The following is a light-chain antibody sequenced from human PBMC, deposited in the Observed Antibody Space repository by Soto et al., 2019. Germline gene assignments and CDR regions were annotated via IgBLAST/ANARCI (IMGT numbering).Light chain of an antibody. CDR2: DVS. J-gene: IGLJ1*01. CDR3: SSYTSSSTLYV. CDR1: SSDVGGYNY. Sequence: QSALTQPRSVSGSPGQSVTISCTGTSSDVGGYNYVSWYQQHPGKAPKLMIYDVSKRPSGVPDRFSGSKSGNTASLTISGSQAEDEADYYCSSYTSSSTLYVFGTGTKVTVL. V-gene: IGLV2-11*01.